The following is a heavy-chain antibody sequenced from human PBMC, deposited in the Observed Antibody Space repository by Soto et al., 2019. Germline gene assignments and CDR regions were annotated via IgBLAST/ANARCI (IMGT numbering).Heavy chain of an antibody. V-gene: IGHV3-23*01. CDR3: EKEDMGRYFDWLSSY. CDR2: ISGSGGTT. CDR1: GVTFSTDA. D-gene: IGHD3-9*01. Sequence: GGSLRLSWAASGVTFSTDAMSWVRQAPRKGLEWVSAISGSGGTTYYADSVKGRFTISRDNSKNTLYLQMNSLRAEDTAVYYCEKEDMGRYFDWLSSYWGQGTLVTVSS. J-gene: IGHJ4*02.